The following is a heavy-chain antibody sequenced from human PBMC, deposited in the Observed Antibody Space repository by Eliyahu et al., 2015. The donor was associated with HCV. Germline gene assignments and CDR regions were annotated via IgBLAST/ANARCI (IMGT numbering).Heavy chain of an antibody. V-gene: IGHV1-18*01. D-gene: IGHD3-9*01. CDR3: ARDAFPQTHYDILTGYYPGWCDP. J-gene: IGHJ5*02. CDR1: GYTFTSXG. CDR2: ISAXXGNT. Sequence: QVQLVQSGPEVKKPGASVKVSCKASGYTFTSXGIXWVRXAXGQGLEWMGWISAXXGNTNYAQKVQGRVTMTTDTSTSTAYMELRSLRSDDTAVYYCARDAFPQTHYDILTGYYPGWCDPWGQGTPVTVSS.